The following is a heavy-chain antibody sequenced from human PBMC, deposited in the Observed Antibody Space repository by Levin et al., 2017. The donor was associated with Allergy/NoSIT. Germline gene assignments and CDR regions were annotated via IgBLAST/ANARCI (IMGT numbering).Heavy chain of an antibody. CDR1: GGSISSGGYS. J-gene: IGHJ4*02. CDR2: IYHSGDT. CDR3: ARIYSGYDWDYFDY. Sequence: LRLSCAVSGGSISSGGYSWSWIRQPPGKGLEWIGYIYHSGDTYYNPSLKSRVTISVDRSKNQFSLKLSSVTAADTAVYYCARIYSGYDWDYFDYWGQGTLVTVSS. V-gene: IGHV4-30-2*01. D-gene: IGHD5-12*01.